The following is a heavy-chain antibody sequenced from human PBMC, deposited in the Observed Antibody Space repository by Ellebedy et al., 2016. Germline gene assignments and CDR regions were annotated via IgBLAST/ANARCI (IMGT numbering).Heavy chain of an antibody. CDR3: ARGSGRAVADHRDFDL. V-gene: IGHV3-21*01. CDR1: GFTFSSYA. D-gene: IGHD6-19*01. J-gene: IGHJ2*01. Sequence: GESLKISXAASGFTFSSYAMSWVRQAPGKGLEWVSSISSSSSYIYYADSVKGRFTISRDNAKNSLYLQMNSLRAEDTAVYYCARGSGRAVADHRDFDLWGRGTLVTVSS. CDR2: ISSSSSYI.